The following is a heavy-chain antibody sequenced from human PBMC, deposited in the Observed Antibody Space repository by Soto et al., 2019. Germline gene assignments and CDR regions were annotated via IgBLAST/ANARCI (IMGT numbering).Heavy chain of an antibody. Sequence: PGGLQRLCCAASGFTFSGSAMHWVRQASGKGLEWVGRIRSKANSYATASAASVKGRFTISRDDPKHTAYLQMNSLKTEDTAVYYCTSWAVGTVTTYDAFDIWGQGTMVTVSS. V-gene: IGHV3-73*01. CDR3: TSWAVGTVTTYDAFDI. D-gene: IGHD4-17*01. CDR1: GFTFSGSA. CDR2: IRSKANSYAT. J-gene: IGHJ3*02.